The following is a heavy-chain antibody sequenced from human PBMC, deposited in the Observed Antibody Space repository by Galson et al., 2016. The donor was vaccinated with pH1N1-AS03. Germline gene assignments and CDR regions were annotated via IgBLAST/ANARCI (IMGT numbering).Heavy chain of an antibody. CDR3: AREVTPKYRYFDL. Sequence: TLSLTCTVSGGSITSGIYYWSWIRQPAGKGLEWIGRIFNTGSTNYHTSLRSRVTISIDTSKNQFSLKLTSVTVADTAVYYCAREVTPKYRYFDLWGRGTLVTVSS. V-gene: IGHV4-61*02. CDR1: GGSITSGIYY. CDR2: IFNTGST. D-gene: IGHD4-23*01. J-gene: IGHJ2*01.